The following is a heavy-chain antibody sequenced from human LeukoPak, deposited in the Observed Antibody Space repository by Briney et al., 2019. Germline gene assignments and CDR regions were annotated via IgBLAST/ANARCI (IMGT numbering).Heavy chain of an antibody. Sequence: ASVKVSCKVSGYTLTELSMHWVRQAPGKGLEWMGGFDPEDGETIYAQKFQGRVTITADKSTSTAYMELSSLRSEDTAVYYCARDILTGYYNYYYYYGMDVWGQGTTVTVSS. CDR3: ARDILTGYYNYYYYYGMDV. V-gene: IGHV1-24*01. CDR1: GYTLTELS. CDR2: FDPEDGET. D-gene: IGHD3-9*01. J-gene: IGHJ6*02.